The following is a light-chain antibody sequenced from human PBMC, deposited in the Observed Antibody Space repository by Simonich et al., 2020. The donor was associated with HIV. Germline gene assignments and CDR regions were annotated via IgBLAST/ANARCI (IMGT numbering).Light chain of an antibody. CDR2: YKSDSDK. Sequence: QAVLTQPSSLSASPGASASLTCTLRSGINVVTYRLYCYQHKPGSPPPYLLRYKSDSDKQQGSGVPSRFSGSKDASANAGILLISGLQSEDEADYYCMIWHSSAWVFGGGTKLTVL. CDR3: MIWHSSAWV. CDR1: SGINVVTYR. J-gene: IGLJ3*02. V-gene: IGLV5-45*02.